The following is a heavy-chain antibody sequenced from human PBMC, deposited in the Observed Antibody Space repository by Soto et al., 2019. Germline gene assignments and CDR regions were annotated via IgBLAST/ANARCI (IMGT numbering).Heavy chain of an antibody. V-gene: IGHV1-3*01. J-gene: IGHJ4*02. CDR1: GYTFTSYA. CDR2: INAGNGNT. D-gene: IGHD1-26*01. Sequence: GASVKVSCKASGYTFTSYAMHWVRQAPGQRLEWMGWINAGNGNTKYSQKFQGRVTITRDTSASTAYMELSSLRSEDTAVYYCARSVSWDHTIDYWGQGTLVTVSS. CDR3: ARSVSWDHTIDY.